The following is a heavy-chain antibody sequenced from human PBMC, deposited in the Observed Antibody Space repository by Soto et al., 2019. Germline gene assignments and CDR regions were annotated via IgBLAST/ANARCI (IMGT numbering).Heavy chain of an antibody. CDR2: ISAYNGNT. D-gene: IGHD4-17*01. V-gene: IGHV1-18*01. CDR1: GYTFTSYG. Sequence: GASVKVSCKASGYTFTSYGISWVRQAPGQGLEWMGWISAYNGNTNYAQKLQGRVTMTTDTSTSTAYMELRSLRSDDTAVYYCVSGGAGSYGDYYYYYMDVWGKGTTVTVSS. J-gene: IGHJ6*03. CDR3: VSGGAGSYGDYYYYYMDV.